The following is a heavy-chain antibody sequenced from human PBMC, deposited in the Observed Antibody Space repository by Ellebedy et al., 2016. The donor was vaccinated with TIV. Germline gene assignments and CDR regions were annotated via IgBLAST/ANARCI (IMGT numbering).Heavy chain of an antibody. CDR2: IWSDGTTK. CDR1: GFTFSSYG. Sequence: GESLKISXAASGFTFSSYGMHWVRQAPGEGLEWVAVIWSDGTTKYYSDSVKGRFTISRDNSKDTLCLQMNSLRAEDTAVYYCAREIICGGYYFDYWGQGTLVTVSS. CDR3: AREIICGGYYFDY. J-gene: IGHJ4*02. V-gene: IGHV3-33*01. D-gene: IGHD2-21*01.